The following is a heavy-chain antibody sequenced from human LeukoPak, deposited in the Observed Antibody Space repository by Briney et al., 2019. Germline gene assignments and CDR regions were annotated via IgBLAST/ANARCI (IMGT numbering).Heavy chain of an antibody. CDR2: IGGSGIRT. V-gene: IGHV3-23*01. CDR1: GFTFTTYG. D-gene: IGHD4-17*01. J-gene: IGHJ4*02. CDR3: AKGRYHLATVTLLDY. Sequence: GGSLRLSCSASGFTFTTYGMNWVRQAPGKGLEWVSGIGGSGIRTYYADSVKGRFTISRDNSKNTLYLQMNSLRAEDTAVYYCAKGRYHLATVTLLDYWGQGTLVTVSS.